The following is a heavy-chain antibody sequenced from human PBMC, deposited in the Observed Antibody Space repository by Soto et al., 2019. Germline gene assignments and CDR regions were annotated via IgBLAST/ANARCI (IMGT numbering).Heavy chain of an antibody. CDR2: ISTSGSPI. D-gene: IGHD3-3*01. CDR3: ARESLRFLEWSFDF. CDR1: GFTFSNYE. V-gene: IGHV3-48*03. J-gene: IGHJ4*02. Sequence: GGSLRLSCAASGFTFSNYEMNWVRQAPGKGLEWLAYISTSGSPIYYADSVKGRFTISRDDAKNSLYLQMNNLRAEDTAVYYCARESLRFLEWSFDFWGQGTLVTVSS.